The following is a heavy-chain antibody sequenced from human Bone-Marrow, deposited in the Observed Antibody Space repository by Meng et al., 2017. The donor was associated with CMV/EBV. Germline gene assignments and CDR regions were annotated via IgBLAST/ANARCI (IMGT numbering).Heavy chain of an antibody. CDR1: GYTFTGYY. V-gene: IGHV1-2*02. J-gene: IGHJ4*02. Sequence: ALVKVSCKASGYTFTGYYMHWVRQAPGQGLEWMGWINPNSGGTNYAQKFQVRVTMTRDTSISTAYMELSRLRSDDTAVYYCARHPRTSYSSTRFDYWGQGTLVTVSS. CDR2: INPNSGGT. D-gene: IGHD6-13*01. CDR3: ARHPRTSYSSTRFDY.